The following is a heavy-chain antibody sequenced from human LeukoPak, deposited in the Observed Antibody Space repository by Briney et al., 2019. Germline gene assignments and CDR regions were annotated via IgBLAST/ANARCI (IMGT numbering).Heavy chain of an antibody. CDR2: ISYHGSDK. CDR1: GFTFSNYA. D-gene: IGHD3-16*01. J-gene: IGHJ4*02. Sequence: PGGSLRLSCAASGFTFSNYAMHWVRQAPGKGLEWVAVISYHGSDKYYADSVTGRFTISRDNSKNTLYLQMNSLRAEDTAVYYCASQYYDYVWGSSFWGQGTLVTVSS. V-gene: IGHV3-30-3*01. CDR3: ASQYYDYVWGSSF.